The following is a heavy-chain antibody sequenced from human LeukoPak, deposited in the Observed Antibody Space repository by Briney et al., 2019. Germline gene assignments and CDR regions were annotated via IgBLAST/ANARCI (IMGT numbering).Heavy chain of an antibody. V-gene: IGHV3-7*01. J-gene: IGHJ4*02. CDR3: ARLDTSVALDY. D-gene: IGHD4-23*01. CDR1: GFTFSSYW. CDR2: IKQDGSEK. Sequence: GGSLRLSCAASGFTFSSYWMSWVRQAPGKGLEGVANIKQDGSEKYYVDSVKGRFTISRDNAKNSLYLQMNSLRAEDTAVYYCARLDTSVALDYWGQGTLVTVSS.